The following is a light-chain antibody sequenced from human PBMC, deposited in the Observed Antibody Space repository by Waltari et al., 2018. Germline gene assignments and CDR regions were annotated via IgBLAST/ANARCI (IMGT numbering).Light chain of an antibody. J-gene: IGKJ1*01. CDR2: GAS. CDR3: QQPYLYPRT. V-gene: IGKV1-9*01. Sequence: DIQLTQSPSFLSASVGDRVTITCRASQDIRNYLAWYQQKPGSAPQFLIYGASTLQGGVPARFSGSGSGTEFTLTITNLQPEDFATYYCQQPYLYPRTFGQGTKVDIK. CDR1: QDIRNY.